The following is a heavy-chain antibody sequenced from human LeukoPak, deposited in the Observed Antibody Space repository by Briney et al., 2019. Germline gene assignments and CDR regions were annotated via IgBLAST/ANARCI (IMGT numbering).Heavy chain of an antibody. D-gene: IGHD5-24*01. CDR1: GDSISNYY. CDR3: ATARRDGYNLDWYFDL. J-gene: IGHJ2*01. Sequence: PSETLSLTCTVSGDSISNYYWSWLRQPPGKGVEWIGYIYYSGRTDYNPPLMSRVTISEDTSKNSVSLNLNSVTAADTAVYYCATARRDGYNLDWYFDLWGRGALVTVSS. CDR2: IYYSGRT. V-gene: IGHV4-59*03.